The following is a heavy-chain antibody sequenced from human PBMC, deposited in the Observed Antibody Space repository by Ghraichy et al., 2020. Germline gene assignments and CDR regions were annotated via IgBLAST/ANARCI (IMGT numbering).Heavy chain of an antibody. J-gene: IGHJ4*02. CDR1: GFSFSKYA. CDR2: VSGGGDKT. V-gene: IGHV3-23*01. D-gene: IGHD2-8*01. Sequence: GGSLRLSCAASGFSFSKYAMTWVRQAPGKGLEWVSTVSGGGDKTYYADSVKGRFTISRDNSKNTMSLQMHSLSAEDTAIYHCAKGDDVNQWVRFEYWGQGALVTVSS. CDR3: AKGDDVNQWVRFEY.